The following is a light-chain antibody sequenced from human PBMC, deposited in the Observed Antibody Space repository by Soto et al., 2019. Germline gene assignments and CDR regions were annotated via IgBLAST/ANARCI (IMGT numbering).Light chain of an antibody. Sequence: EVMLTQSPDTLSLSPGERATLSCRASQGVTSSYLAWYQQKPGQAPRLLIYGASSRATGIPDRFSGSGSGTDFTLTISGLEPGDFAVYYCEQYGTSPWTFGQGTKVDIK. J-gene: IGKJ1*01. CDR3: EQYGTSPWT. V-gene: IGKV3-20*01. CDR1: QGVTSSY. CDR2: GAS.